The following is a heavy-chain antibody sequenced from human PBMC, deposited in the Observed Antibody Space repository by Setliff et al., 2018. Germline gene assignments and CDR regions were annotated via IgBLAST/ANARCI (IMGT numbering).Heavy chain of an antibody. Sequence: PGGSLRLSCATSGFTVSSSDMSWVRQAPGKGLEWVTFIRHDGNNKYYRDSVRGRFAIPRDNSKNKVYLQMNSLRPEDTAVSYCAKEMMEVMMTGLEFWGQGTMVTVSS. CDR3: AKEMMEVMMTGLEF. V-gene: IGHV3-30*02. J-gene: IGHJ4*02. D-gene: IGHD3-9*01. CDR1: GFTVSSSD. CDR2: IRHDGNNK.